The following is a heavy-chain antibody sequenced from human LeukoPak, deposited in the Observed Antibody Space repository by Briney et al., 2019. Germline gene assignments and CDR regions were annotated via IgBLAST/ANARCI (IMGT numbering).Heavy chain of an antibody. J-gene: IGHJ3*02. Sequence: PSETLSLTCAVSGYSISSGYYWGWIRQPPGKGLEWIGSIYHSGSTYYNPSLKSRVTISVDTSKNQFSLKLSSVTDADTAVYYCAREGHFDWLAHDAFDIWGQGTMVAVSS. CDR3: AREGHFDWLAHDAFDI. CDR2: IYHSGST. CDR1: GYSISSGYY. V-gene: IGHV4-38-2*02. D-gene: IGHD3-9*01.